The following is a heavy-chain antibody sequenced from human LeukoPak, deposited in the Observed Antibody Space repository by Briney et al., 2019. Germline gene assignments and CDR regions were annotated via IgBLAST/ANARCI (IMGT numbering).Heavy chain of an antibody. CDR3: AREGWFGEPPSHWFDP. V-gene: IGHV6-1*01. CDR1: GDSVSTKSAT. D-gene: IGHD3-10*01. Sequence: SQTLSLTCAISGDSVSTKSATWNWIRQSPSRGLEWLGRTYYTSKWYNDYAVSVKSRITIDPDTSKNQFSLQLKSVTPEDTAVYYCAREGWFGEPPSHWFDPWGQGILVTVSS. CDR2: TYYTSKWYN. J-gene: IGHJ5*02.